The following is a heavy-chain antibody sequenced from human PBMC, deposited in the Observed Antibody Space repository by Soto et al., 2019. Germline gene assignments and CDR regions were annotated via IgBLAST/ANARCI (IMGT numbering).Heavy chain of an antibody. CDR3: GRASRIAAAGSYNYYGMDV. Sequence: PSETLSLTCAVYGGSFSGYYWNWVRQPPGKGLEWIGEINHSGSNYYNPSLKSRVTISVDTSKNQLSLKLNSVTAADTAVYYCGRASRIAAAGSYNYYGMDVWGQGTTVTV. J-gene: IGHJ6*02. V-gene: IGHV4-34*01. CDR2: INHSGSN. D-gene: IGHD6-13*01. CDR1: GGSFSGYY.